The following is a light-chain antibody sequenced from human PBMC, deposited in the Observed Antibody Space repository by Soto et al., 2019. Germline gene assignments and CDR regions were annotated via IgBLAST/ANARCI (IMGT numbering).Light chain of an antibody. CDR2: AAS. J-gene: IGKJ5*01. CDR3: QQAYSFPVT. Sequence: DIQLTQSPASSSASVGDRVSSTWRASQGLSSWLAWYQQRPGKAPKLLIYAASNLQSGVPSRFSGSGSGTEFTLTIGSLQPEDFATYYCQQAYSFPVTFGQGTRLEIK. V-gene: IGKV1D-12*01. CDR1: QGLSSW.